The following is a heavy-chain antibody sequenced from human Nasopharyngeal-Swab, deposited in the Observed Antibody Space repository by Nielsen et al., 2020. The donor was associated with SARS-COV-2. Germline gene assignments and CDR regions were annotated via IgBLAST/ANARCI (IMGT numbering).Heavy chain of an antibody. CDR3: AVDGY. V-gene: IGHV3-48*02. D-gene: IGHD6-19*01. CDR2: ISSSSSTI. Sequence: GESLKISCAASGFTLSNNNMNWVRQAPGRGLEWVSYISSSSSTIYYVDSVKGRFTISRDIAKNSLYLQMNSLSDEDTAVYYCAVDGYWGQGTLVTVSS. CDR1: GFTLSNNN. J-gene: IGHJ4*02.